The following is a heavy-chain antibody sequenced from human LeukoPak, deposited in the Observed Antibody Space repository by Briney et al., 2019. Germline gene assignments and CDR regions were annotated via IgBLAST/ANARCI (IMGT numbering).Heavy chain of an antibody. D-gene: IGHD2-15*01. CDR1: GFTFSSYS. Sequence: GGSLRLSCAASGFTFSSYSMNWVRQAPGKGLQWVSSISDSGSHRYYADSVKGRFTISRDNAKNSLYLQMNSLRDEDTAVYYCATDFVVVVGAGTDYWGQGTLVTVSS. CDR2: ISDSGSHR. V-gene: IGHV3-21*01. J-gene: IGHJ4*02. CDR3: ATDFVVVVGAGTDY.